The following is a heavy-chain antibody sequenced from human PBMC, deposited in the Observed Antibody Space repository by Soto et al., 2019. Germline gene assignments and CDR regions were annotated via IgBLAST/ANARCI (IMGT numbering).Heavy chain of an antibody. Sequence: PGGSLRFSCAASGFSFTTYGLHWVRQAPGKGLEWVAVIWYDGSKTYYADSVKGRFTISRDNSKNTLYLQMNSVRVEDTAMYYCVKDHCGGDCYSNPYFDYWGQGTLVTVSS. V-gene: IGHV3-33*06. J-gene: IGHJ4*02. CDR1: GFSFTTYG. D-gene: IGHD2-21*02. CDR2: IWYDGSKT. CDR3: VKDHCGGDCYSNPYFDY.